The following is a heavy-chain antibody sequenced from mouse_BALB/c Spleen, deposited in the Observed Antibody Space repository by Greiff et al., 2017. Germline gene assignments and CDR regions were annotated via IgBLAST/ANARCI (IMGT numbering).Heavy chain of an antibody. CDR2: ISDGGSYT. Sequence: EVQRVESGGGLVKPGGSLKLSCAASGFTFSDYYMYWVRQTPEKRLEWVATISDGGSYTYYPDSVKGRFTISRDNAKNNLYLQMSSLKSEDTAMYYCARDWRGDGFFAYWGQGTLVTVSA. J-gene: IGHJ3*01. CDR3: ARDWRGDGFFAY. V-gene: IGHV5-4*02. D-gene: IGHD3-3*01. CDR1: GFTFSDYY.